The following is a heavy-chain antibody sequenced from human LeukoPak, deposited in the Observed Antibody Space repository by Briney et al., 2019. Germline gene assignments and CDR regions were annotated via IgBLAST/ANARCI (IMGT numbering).Heavy chain of an antibody. CDR2: IYYTGDT. CDR1: GGSISTSSSYY. J-gene: IGHJ4*02. Sequence: SETLSLTCTVSGGSISTSSSYYWGWIRQPPGKGLEWIGSIYYTGDTYYNSSLKSRVTISVDTSKNQFALKLTPVTAADTALYYCARLRGYTYGNPGYWGQGSLVTVSS. CDR3: ARLRGYTYGNPGY. V-gene: IGHV4-39*01. D-gene: IGHD5-18*01.